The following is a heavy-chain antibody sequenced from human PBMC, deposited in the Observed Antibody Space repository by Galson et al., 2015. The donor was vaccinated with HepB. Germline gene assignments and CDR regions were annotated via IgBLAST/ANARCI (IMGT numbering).Heavy chain of an antibody. CDR1: GTSIRSYY. CDR2: IYHSGST. V-gene: IGHV4-59*01. D-gene: IGHD3-22*01. Sequence: ETLSLTCAVSGTSIRSYYWSWIRQPPGKGLEWIGYIYHSGSTNYNPSLKSRVTISVDTSKNQFSLRLSSVTAADTAVYYCARDVRLYDSSGYSYFDYWGQGTLVTVSS. CDR3: ARDVRLYDSSGYSYFDY. J-gene: IGHJ4*02.